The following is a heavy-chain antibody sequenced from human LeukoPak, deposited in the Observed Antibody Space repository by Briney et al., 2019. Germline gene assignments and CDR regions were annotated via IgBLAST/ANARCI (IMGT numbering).Heavy chain of an antibody. J-gene: IGHJ4*02. CDR1: GYTFTTYA. CDR3: ARDREPSIRGDLVY. V-gene: IGHV1-18*01. D-gene: IGHD4-17*01. CDR2: ISGYNGNT. Sequence: ASVKVSCKASGYTFTTYAINWVRQAPGQGLEGLGWISGYNGNTNYAQKFQGRVTMTTDTSTSTAYMEVRSLTSDDTAVYYCARDREPSIRGDLVYWGQGTLVTVSS.